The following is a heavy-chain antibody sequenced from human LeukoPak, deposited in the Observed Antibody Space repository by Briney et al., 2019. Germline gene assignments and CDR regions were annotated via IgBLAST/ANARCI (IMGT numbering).Heavy chain of an antibody. J-gene: IGHJ4*02. CDR2: INPSGGSP. CDR1: GYGFTTYN. CDR3: ARDNTNWSFDY. D-gene: IGHD7-27*01. V-gene: IGHV1-46*01. Sequence: GASVKVSCKASGYGFTTYNMHWVRQAPGQGPEWIGIINPSGGSPTYAQKFQGGVSVTTDTSTGTVYLELSSLRSEDTAIYYCARDNTNWSFDYWGQGTLVTVSS.